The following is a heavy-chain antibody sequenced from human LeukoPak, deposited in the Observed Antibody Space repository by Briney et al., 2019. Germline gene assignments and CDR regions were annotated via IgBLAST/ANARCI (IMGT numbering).Heavy chain of an antibody. CDR2: IRSKAYGGTT. D-gene: IGHD6-13*01. J-gene: IGHJ4*02. V-gene: IGHV3-49*04. CDR3: TSRRYSSSRFPFDY. Sequence: GGSLRLSCTASGFTFGDYAMSWVRQAPGKGLEWVGFIRSKAYGGTTEYAASGKGRFTISRDDSKSIAYLQMNSLKTADTAVYYCTSRRYSSSRFPFDYWGQGTLVTVSS. CDR1: GFTFGDYA.